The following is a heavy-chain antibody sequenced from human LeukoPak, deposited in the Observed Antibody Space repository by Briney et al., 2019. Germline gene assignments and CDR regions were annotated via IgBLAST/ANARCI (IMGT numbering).Heavy chain of an antibody. Sequence: SETLSLTCVVYGGXFSGYFCSWIRQPPGKGLEWIGEITPSGSTNYSPSLKSRVSISIDTSKKKLSLRLTSVTAADTAVYYCARGREGDSAGGGLADSTAFDIWGQGTMVTVSS. CDR3: ARGREGDSAGGGLADSTAFDI. J-gene: IGHJ3*02. CDR1: GGXFSGYF. V-gene: IGHV4-34*01. CDR2: ITPSGST. D-gene: IGHD2-15*01.